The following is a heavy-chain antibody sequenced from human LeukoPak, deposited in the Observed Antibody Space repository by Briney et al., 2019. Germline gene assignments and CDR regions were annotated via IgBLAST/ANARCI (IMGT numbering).Heavy chain of an antibody. V-gene: IGHV4-39*01. J-gene: IGHJ5*02. CDR3: ARLGYCSSTSCDWFDP. Sequence: PSETLSLTCTVSGGSISSSSYYWGWIRQPPGKGLEWIGSIYYSGSTYYNPSLKSRLTISVDTSKNQFSLKLSSVTAADTAVYYCARLGYCSSTSCDWFDPWGQGTLVTVSS. D-gene: IGHD2-2*01. CDR2: IYYSGST. CDR1: GGSISSSSYY.